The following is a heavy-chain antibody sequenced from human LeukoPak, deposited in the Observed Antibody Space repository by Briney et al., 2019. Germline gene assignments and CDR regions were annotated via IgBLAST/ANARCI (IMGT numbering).Heavy chain of an antibody. Sequence: AGGSLRLSCAASGFTFSSYAMSWVRQAPGKGLEGVAVISYDGSNKYYADSVKGRFTISRDNSKNTLYLQMNSLRAEDTAVYYCAKDYYDSSGYYPFTFYYYYGMDVWGQGTTVTVSS. CDR1: GFTFSSYA. V-gene: IGHV3-30*18. D-gene: IGHD3-22*01. J-gene: IGHJ6*02. CDR2: ISYDGSNK. CDR3: AKDYYDSSGYYPFTFYYYYGMDV.